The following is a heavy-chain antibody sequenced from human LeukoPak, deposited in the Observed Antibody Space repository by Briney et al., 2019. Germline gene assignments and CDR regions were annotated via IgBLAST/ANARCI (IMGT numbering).Heavy chain of an antibody. CDR2: INHDGNDI. V-gene: IGHV3-21*05. D-gene: IGHD1-1*01. CDR1: GFTFSTHS. CDR3: AGDGTGVLPGDAFDI. J-gene: IGHJ3*02. Sequence: GGSLRLSCAASGFTFSTHSMNWVRQAPGKGLEGVSYINHDGNDIYYGESVKGRFTISRDNAKNSLYLQIHTLRAEDTAVYYCAGDGTGVLPGDAFDIWSQGTMVTVSS.